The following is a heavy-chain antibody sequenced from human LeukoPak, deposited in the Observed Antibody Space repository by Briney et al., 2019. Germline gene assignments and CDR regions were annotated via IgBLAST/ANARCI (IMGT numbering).Heavy chain of an antibody. CDR2: ISGGST. D-gene: IGHD4-17*01. J-gene: IGHJ4*02. CDR1: GFTVSSNE. Sequence: GGSLRLSCAASGFTVSSNEMSWVRQAPGKGLEWVSSISGGSTYYADSRKGRFTISRDNSKNTLHLQMNSLRAEDTAVYYCAKDLTMTTVTTFDYWGQGTLVTVSS. CDR3: AKDLTMTTVTTFDY. V-gene: IGHV3-38-3*01.